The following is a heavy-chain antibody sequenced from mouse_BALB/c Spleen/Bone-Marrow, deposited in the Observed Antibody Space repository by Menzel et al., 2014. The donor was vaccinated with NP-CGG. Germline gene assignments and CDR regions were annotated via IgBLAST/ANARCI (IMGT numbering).Heavy chain of an antibody. CDR3: ASRSTMISWFAY. CDR1: GYTFTSYV. J-gene: IGHJ3*01. CDR2: INPYNDGT. D-gene: IGHD2-4*01. Sequence: VQLKQSGPELVKPGASVKMSCKASGYTFTSYVMHWVKQKPGQGLEWIGYINPYNDGTKYNEKFKGKATLTSDKSSSTAYMEFSSLTSEDSAVYYCASRSTMISWFAYWGQGTLVTVSA. V-gene: IGHV1-14*01.